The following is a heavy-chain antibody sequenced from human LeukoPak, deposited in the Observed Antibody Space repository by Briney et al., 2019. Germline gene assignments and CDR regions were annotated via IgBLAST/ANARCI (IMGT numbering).Heavy chain of an antibody. J-gene: IGHJ4*02. CDR2: IYYGEGT. CDR1: GGSISSYY. CDR3: APSKYGGAWYGFDS. D-gene: IGHD4-23*01. Sequence: SETLSLTCTVSGGSISSYYCIWIRQPPGKGLEWIGYIYYGEGTNSNPSLKSRVTVSLDKPNNQFSLKLTSVTAADTAVYYCAPSKYGGAWYGFDSWGQGNLVTVSS. V-gene: IGHV4-59*08.